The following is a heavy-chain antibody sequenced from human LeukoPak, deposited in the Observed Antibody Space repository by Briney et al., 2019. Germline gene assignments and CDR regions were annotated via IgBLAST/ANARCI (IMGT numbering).Heavy chain of an antibody. V-gene: IGHV3-74*01. CDR1: GFIFSNYW. Sequence: GGSLRLSCGASGFIFSNYWMHWVRQVPGKGLVWVSRINSDGSIIGYADSVKGRFTMSRDNSKNTLSLQMNSLRAEDTAVYYCAKIPKGGYFDSWGQGTLVTVSS. J-gene: IGHJ4*02. CDR2: INSDGSII. CDR3: AKIPKGGYFDS. D-gene: IGHD2-2*01.